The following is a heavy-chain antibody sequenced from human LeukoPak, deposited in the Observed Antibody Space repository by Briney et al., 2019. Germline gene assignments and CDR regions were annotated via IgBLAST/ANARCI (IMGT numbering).Heavy chain of an antibody. Sequence: ASVKVSCKASGYTFTSYGISWVRQAPGQGVEWMGWISAYNGNTNYAQKLQGRVTMTTDTSTSTAYMELRSLRSDDTAVYYCARSWAMVSADDYWGQGTLVTVSS. CDR1: GYTFTSYG. D-gene: IGHD3-10*01. CDR3: ARSWAMVSADDY. CDR2: ISAYNGNT. V-gene: IGHV1-18*01. J-gene: IGHJ4*02.